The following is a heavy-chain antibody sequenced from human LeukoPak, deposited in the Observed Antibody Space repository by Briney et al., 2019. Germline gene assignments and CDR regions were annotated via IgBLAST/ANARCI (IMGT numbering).Heavy chain of an antibody. V-gene: IGHV1-46*01. CDR1: GYTFTSYY. J-gene: IGHJ4*02. D-gene: IGHD6-19*01. CDR3: ARSEYSSGWYTRPYYFDY. CDR2: INHSGGST. Sequence: GASVKVSCKASGYTFTSYYMHWVRQAPGQGLEWMGIINHSGGSTSYAQKFQGRVTMTRDMSTSTVYMELSSLRSEDTAVYYCARSEYSSGWYTRPYYFDYWGQGTLVTVSS.